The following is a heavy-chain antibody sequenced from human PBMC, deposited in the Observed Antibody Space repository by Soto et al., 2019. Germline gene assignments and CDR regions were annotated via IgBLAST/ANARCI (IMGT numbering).Heavy chain of an antibody. CDR1: GYTFPASY. CDR2: INPNSGGT. J-gene: IGHJ5*02. Sequence: ASLKGSCKASGYTFPASYMHCVRQSPGQGLEWMGWINPNSGGTNYAQKFQGRVSMTRDTSISFAYMEIKRLRSDDTAVYYCAREGSLVGAMDLWGQGTLVTVSS. CDR3: AREGSLVGAMDL. V-gene: IGHV1-2*02. D-gene: IGHD1-26*01.